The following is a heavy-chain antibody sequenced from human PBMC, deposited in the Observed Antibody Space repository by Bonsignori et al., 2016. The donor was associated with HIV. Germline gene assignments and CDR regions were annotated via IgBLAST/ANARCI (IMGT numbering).Heavy chain of an antibody. V-gene: IGHV3-30*02. D-gene: IGHD5-18*01. J-gene: IGHJ4*02. CDR2: IRTAGSDR. CDR3: AKDSGTSMSLGLDY. CDR1: GFTFSSYG. Sequence: QVQLVESGGGVVQPGGSLRLSCAASGFTFSSYGMHWVRQAPGKGLEWVAFIRTAGSDRYYVDSVKGRFTISRDDSKNTLYMYMNSLRADDTAVYYCAKDSGTSMSLGLDYWGQGTPVTVSS.